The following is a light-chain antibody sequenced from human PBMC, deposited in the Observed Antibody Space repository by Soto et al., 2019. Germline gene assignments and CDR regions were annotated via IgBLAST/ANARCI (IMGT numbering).Light chain of an antibody. CDR1: SSNVVGNS. CDR3: GSWDSSLSAYV. Sequence: LSQPPSVSAAPGQKVAICFSGSSSNVVGNSGSLYQQLPGTAPNLLIYDDNKRPSGIPDRFSGSKSGTSAPLGITGFQTGDEADYYCGSWDSSLSAYVFGTGTKVTVL. J-gene: IGLJ1*01. V-gene: IGLV1-51*01. CDR2: DDN.